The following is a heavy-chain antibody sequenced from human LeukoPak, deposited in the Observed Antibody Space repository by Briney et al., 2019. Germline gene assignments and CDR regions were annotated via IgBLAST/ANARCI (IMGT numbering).Heavy chain of an antibody. CDR3: ARAPRLMTRSFFDY. V-gene: IGHV3-7*01. CDR2: IKQDESEK. Sequence: GGSLRLSCAASGFSVSRYWMSWVRQAPGEGLEWVANIKQDESEKYYVDSVKGRFTISRDNAKNSLYLQMNSLRAEDTAVYYCARAPRLMTRSFFDYWGQGTLVTVSA. CDR1: GFSVSRYW. J-gene: IGHJ4*02. D-gene: IGHD3-16*01.